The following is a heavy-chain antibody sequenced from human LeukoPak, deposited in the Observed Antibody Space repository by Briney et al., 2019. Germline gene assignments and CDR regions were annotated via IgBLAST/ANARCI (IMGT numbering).Heavy chain of an antibody. J-gene: IGHJ5*02. Sequence: ASVKVSCKASGYTFTGYYMHWVRQAPGQGLEWMGWINPNSGGTNYAQKFQGRVTMTRDTSISTAYMELSRLRSDDTAVHYCARGSSSWYSWFDPWGQGTLVTVSS. CDR2: INPNSGGT. V-gene: IGHV1-2*02. D-gene: IGHD6-13*01. CDR1: GYTFTGYY. CDR3: ARGSSSWYSWFDP.